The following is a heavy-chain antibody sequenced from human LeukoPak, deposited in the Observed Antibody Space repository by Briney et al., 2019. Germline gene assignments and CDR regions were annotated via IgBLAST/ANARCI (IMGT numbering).Heavy chain of an antibody. CDR1: GFTFSSYA. CDR2: ISYDGSNK. J-gene: IGHJ4*02. V-gene: IGHV3-30-3*01. D-gene: IGHD1/OR15-1a*01. CDR3: AENSALEY. Sequence: EGSLRLSCAASGFTFSSYAMHWVRQAPGKGLEWVAVISYDGSNKYYADSVKGRFTISRDNSKNTLYLQMNSLRAEDTAVYYCAENSALEYWGQGTLVTVSS.